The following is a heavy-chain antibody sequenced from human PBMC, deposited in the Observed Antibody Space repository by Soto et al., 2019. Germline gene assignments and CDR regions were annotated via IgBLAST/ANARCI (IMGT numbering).Heavy chain of an antibody. D-gene: IGHD6-19*01. CDR3: ARGLVYSSGWYVFGYYYGMDV. J-gene: IGHJ6*02. CDR1: GYTFTSYD. V-gene: IGHV1-8*01. CDR2: MNPNSGNT. Sequence: ASVKVSCKASGYTFTSYDINWVRQATGQGLEWMGWMNPNSGNTGYAQKFQGRVTMTRNTSISTAYMELSSLRSEDTAVYYCARGLVYSSGWYVFGYYYGMDVWGQGTTVTVS.